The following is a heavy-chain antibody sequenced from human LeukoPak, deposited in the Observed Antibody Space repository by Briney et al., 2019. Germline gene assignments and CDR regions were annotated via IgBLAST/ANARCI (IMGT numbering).Heavy chain of an antibody. J-gene: IGHJ5*02. CDR3: ARVDITIPLTWFDP. D-gene: IGHD3-3*01. CDR2: IYHSGST. CDR1: GYSISSGYY. V-gene: IGHV4-38-2*02. Sequence: ASETLSLTCTVSGYSISSGYYWGWIRQPPGEGLEWIGSIYHSGSTYYNPSLKSRVTISVDTSKNQLSLKLRSVTAADTAVYYCARVDITIPLTWFDPWGQGTLVTASS.